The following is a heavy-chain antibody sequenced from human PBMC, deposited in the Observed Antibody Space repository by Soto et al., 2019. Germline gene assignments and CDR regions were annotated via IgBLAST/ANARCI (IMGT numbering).Heavy chain of an antibody. V-gene: IGHV3-23*01. J-gene: IGHJ4*02. CDR1: GFTFSSYA. D-gene: IGHD2-2*01. CDR2: ISGSGGDT. Sequence: GGSLRLSCSASGFTFSSYAMSWVRQAPGKGLEWVSSISGSGGDTDHADSVKGRFTISRDNSKNTLFLQMNSLRAEDTAVYFCARFDCGSTSCYAVDYWGQGTLVTVSS. CDR3: ARFDCGSTSCYAVDY.